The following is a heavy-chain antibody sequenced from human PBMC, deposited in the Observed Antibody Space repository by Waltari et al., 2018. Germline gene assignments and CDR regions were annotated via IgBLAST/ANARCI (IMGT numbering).Heavy chain of an antibody. CDR2: ISGRGGSK. V-gene: IGHV3-23*04. CDR1: GFTFSSYA. D-gene: IGHD6-6*01. J-gene: IGHJ4*02. Sequence: EVQLVESGGGLVQPGGSLRLSCAASGFTFSSYAMSWVRQAPGKGLAWVSAISGRGGSKYYADSGKGRFTISRDNSKNKLYLQMNSLRAEDTAVYYCAKYSSSSRGGFDYWGQGTLVTVSS. CDR3: AKYSSSSRGGFDY.